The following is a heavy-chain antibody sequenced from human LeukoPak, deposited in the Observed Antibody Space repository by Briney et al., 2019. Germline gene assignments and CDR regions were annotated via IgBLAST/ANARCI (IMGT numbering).Heavy chain of an antibody. CDR3: ARRDSSVWYLDY. J-gene: IGHJ4*02. CDR2: IYYSGTT. CDR1: GGSMSSYY. V-gene: IGHV4-59*08. Sequence: PSETLSLTCTVSGGSMSSYYWSWIRQTPGKGVEWIGYIYYSGTTNYNPSLKSRVTISIDTSKNRFSPRVTSVTAADTAVYYCARRDSSVWYLDYWGQGTLVSVSS. D-gene: IGHD6-19*01.